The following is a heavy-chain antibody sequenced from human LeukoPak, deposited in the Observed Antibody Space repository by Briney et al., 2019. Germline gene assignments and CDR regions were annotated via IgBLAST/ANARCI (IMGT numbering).Heavy chain of an antibody. CDR1: GFTFRTYA. Sequence: GGSLRLSCAASGFTFRTYAMHWVRQAPGKGLEWAAVISNDGHIKYYADSVKGRFTISRDNSKHTVFLQMNSLRDEDTAVYYCARGRYDASGGSAFDIWGQGTMVIVFS. CDR2: ISNDGHIK. V-gene: IGHV3-30-3*01. D-gene: IGHD2-15*01. J-gene: IGHJ3*02. CDR3: ARGRYDASGGSAFDI.